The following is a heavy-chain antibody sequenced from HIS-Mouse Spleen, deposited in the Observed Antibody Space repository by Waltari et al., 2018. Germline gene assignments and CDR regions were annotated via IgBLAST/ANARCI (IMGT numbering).Heavy chain of an antibody. V-gene: IGHV4-31*03. J-gene: IGHJ2*01. CDR3: ARAPIRGYWYFDL. CDR1: GGSISSGGYY. Sequence: QVQLQESGPGLVKPSQTLSLTCTFSGGSISSGGYYWSWIRQHPGKGLEWIGYIYYSGSTYYNPSLKSRVTISVDTSKNQFSLKLSSVNAADTAVYYCARAPIRGYWYFDLWGRGTLVTVSS. CDR2: IYYSGST. D-gene: IGHD3-16*01.